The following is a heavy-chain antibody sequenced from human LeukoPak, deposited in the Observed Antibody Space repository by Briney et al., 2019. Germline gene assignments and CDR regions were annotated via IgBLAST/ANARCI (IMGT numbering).Heavy chain of an antibody. Sequence: GESLKISFKGSGYSFTSYWIGWVRQMPGKGLEWMGIIYPGDSDTRYSPSFQGQVTISADKSISTAYLQWSSLKASDTAMYYCARSTYYDFWSGTPPENYFDYWGQGTLVTVSS. V-gene: IGHV5-51*01. CDR3: ARSTYYDFWSGTPPENYFDY. CDR2: IYPGDSDT. J-gene: IGHJ4*02. D-gene: IGHD3-3*01. CDR1: GYSFTSYW.